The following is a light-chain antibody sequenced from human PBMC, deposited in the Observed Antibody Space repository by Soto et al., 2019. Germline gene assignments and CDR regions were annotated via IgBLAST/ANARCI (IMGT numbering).Light chain of an antibody. CDR2: DAS. CDR1: QSLLYTDDGKTY. CDR3: LQRTHVPIA. V-gene: IGKV2D-29*01. Sequence: VLTQTPLSLSVTPGQPASMSCKSSQSLLYTDDGKTYLYWYLQRPGQPPQLLIYDASNRVSGVPYRFSGSGSERDCALKIIRVEAEDVGGYQCLQRTHVPIAFGQGKRLEI. J-gene: IGKJ5*01.